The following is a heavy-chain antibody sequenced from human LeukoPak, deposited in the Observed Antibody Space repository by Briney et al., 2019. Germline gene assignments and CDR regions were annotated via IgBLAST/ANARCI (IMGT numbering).Heavy chain of an antibody. J-gene: IGHJ3*02. CDR1: GFTFSSAW. CDR2: IRQDGSEK. CDR3: AKPNYGRLYADAFDI. V-gene: IGHV3-7*03. Sequence: PGGSLRLSCVASGFTFSSAWMHWVRQAPGKGLEWVANIRQDGSEKYYVDSVKGRFTISRDNSKNTLYLQMNSLTAEDTAVYYCAKPNYGRLYADAFDIWGQGTMVTVSS. D-gene: IGHD3-10*01.